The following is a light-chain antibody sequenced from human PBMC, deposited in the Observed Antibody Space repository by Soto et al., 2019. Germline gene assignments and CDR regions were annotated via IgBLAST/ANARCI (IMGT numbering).Light chain of an antibody. CDR1: QSVSSSY. CDR3: QQRSNWRIT. J-gene: IGKJ5*01. CDR2: DAS. Sequence: IVLTQSPGTLSLSPGERATLSCRASQSVSSSYLAWYQQKPGQAPRLLIYDASNRATGIPARFSGSGSGTDFTLTISSLEPEDFAVYYCQQRSNWRITFGQGTRLEIK. V-gene: IGKV3-11*01.